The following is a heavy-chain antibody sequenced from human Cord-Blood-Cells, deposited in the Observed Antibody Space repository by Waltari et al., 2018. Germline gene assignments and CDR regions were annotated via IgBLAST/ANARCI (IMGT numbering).Heavy chain of an antibody. CDR3: ARDNWGSGRAFDI. J-gene: IGHJ3*02. CDR1: GFTFSSYA. Sequence: QVQLVESGGGVVQPGRSLRLSCAASGFTFSSYAMHWVRQAPGKGLEWVAVISYDGSNKYYADSVKGRFTISRDSSKNTLYLQMNSLRAEDTAVYYCARDNWGSGRAFDIWGQGTMVTVSS. D-gene: IGHD7-27*01. CDR2: ISYDGSNK. V-gene: IGHV3-30-3*01.